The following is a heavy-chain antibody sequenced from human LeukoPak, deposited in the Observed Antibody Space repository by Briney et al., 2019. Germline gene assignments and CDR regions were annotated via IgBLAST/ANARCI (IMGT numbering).Heavy chain of an antibody. D-gene: IGHD3-10*01. J-gene: IGHJ4*02. CDR3: AKGHGSLGSGLN. CDR2: ISGSGVST. V-gene: IGHV3-23*01. Sequence: GGSLRLSCAASGFTFSSHGMSWVRQAPGQGLEWVSVISGSGVSTYYADSVKGRFTISRDNSKNTLYPKMNSLRAEDTAVYYCAKGHGSLGSGLNWGQGTLVTVSS. CDR1: GFTFSSHG.